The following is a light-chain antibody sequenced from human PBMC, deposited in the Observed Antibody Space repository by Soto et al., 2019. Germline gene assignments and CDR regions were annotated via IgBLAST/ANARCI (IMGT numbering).Light chain of an antibody. J-gene: IGKJ3*01. CDR2: DAS. CDR1: QRVRSY. CDR3: QQRET. Sequence: EIVLTQSPATLSLSPGERATLSCRASQRVRSYLAWYQQKPGQAPRLLIYDASNRATGIPARFSGSGSGTDFTLTISSLEPEDFAVYYCQQRETFGPGTKVDIK. V-gene: IGKV3-11*01.